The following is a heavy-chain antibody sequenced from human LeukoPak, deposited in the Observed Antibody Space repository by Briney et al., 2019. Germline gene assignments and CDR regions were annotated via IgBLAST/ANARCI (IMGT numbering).Heavy chain of an antibody. CDR3: ARDRSGDANRGRFDY. CDR1: GFALSSHW. CDR2: TKEDESEK. Sequence: GSLRLSCAASGFALSSHWMSWVPQAPGKGLEWGASTKEDESEKYYVDSVKGRFTISRDNAKNSLSLQMNSLRADDTAVYYCARDRSGDANRGRFDYWGQGTLVTVS. J-gene: IGHJ4*02. V-gene: IGHV3-7*03. D-gene: IGHD6-25*01.